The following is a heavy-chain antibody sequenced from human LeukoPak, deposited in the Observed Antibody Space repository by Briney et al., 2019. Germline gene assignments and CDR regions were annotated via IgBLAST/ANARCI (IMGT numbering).Heavy chain of an antibody. Sequence: GGSLRLSCAASGFTFSSYWMHWVRQAPGKGLVWVSRINTDGSSTSYADSVKRRFTISRDNAKNTLYLQMNSLRAEDTAVYYCEGSGRYDDYWGQGTLVTVSS. V-gene: IGHV3-74*01. D-gene: IGHD3-3*01. CDR3: EGSGRYDDY. CDR1: GFTFSSYW. J-gene: IGHJ4*02. CDR2: INTDGSST.